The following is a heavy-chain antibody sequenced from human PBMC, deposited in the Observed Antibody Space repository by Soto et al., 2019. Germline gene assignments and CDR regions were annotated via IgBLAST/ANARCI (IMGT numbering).Heavy chain of an antibody. V-gene: IGHV1-18*01. Sequence: ASVKVSCKASGYTFTSYGISWVRQAPGQGLEWMGWISAYNGNTNYAQKLQGRVTMTTDTSTSTAYMELRSLRSDDTAVYYCARYTYYDFWSCYRGYYYYYLDVRGTGTTVTVSS. CDR2: ISAYNGNT. CDR1: GYTFTSYG. D-gene: IGHD3-3*01. J-gene: IGHJ6*03. CDR3: ARYTYYDFWSCYRGYYYYYLDV.